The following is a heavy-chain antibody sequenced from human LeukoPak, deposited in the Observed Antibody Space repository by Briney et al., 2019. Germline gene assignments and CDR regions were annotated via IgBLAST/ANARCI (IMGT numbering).Heavy chain of an antibody. V-gene: IGHV4-4*07. CDR3: AGSPGYCSSTSCYDYYYMDV. CDR2: IYTSGST. D-gene: IGHD2-2*01. J-gene: IGHJ6*03. CDR1: GGSISSYY. Sequence: SETLSLTCTVSGGSISSYYWSWIRQPAGKGLEWIGRIYTSGSTNYNPSLKSRVTMSVDTSKNQFSLKLSSVTAADTAVYYCAGSPGYCSSTSCYDYYYMDVWGKGTTVTVSS.